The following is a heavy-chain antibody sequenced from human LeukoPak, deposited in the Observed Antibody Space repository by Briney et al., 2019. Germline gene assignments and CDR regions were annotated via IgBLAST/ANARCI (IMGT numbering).Heavy chain of an antibody. CDR3: AREPYSTNWSYFDY. Sequence: SETLSLTCTVSGGSISSYYWSWIRQPAGKGLEWIGRIDTSGSTNYNPSLKSRVSIFLDTSKNQFSLILSSVTAADTAVYYCAREPYSTNWSYFDYWGQGTLVTVSS. D-gene: IGHD6-13*01. V-gene: IGHV4-4*07. CDR1: GGSISSYY. CDR2: IDTSGST. J-gene: IGHJ4*02.